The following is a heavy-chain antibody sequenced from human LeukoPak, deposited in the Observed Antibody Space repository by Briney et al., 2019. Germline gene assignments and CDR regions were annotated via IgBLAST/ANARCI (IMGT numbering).Heavy chain of an antibody. V-gene: IGHV4-34*01. CDR2: INHSGST. CDR3: ARSKGDSRWFHP. CDR1: GGSFSGYY. Sequence: SETLSLTCAVYGGSFSGYYWSWIRQPPGKGLEWIGEINHSGSTNYNPSLKSRVTISVDTSKNQFSLKLSSVTAADTAVYYCARSKGDSRWFHPWGQGTLVTVSS. D-gene: IGHD2-21*02. J-gene: IGHJ5*02.